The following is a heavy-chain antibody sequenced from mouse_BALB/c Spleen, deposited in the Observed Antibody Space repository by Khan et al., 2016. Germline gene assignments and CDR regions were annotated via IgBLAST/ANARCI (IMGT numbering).Heavy chain of an antibody. CDR3: ASGGNYEDYFDY. J-gene: IGHJ2*01. V-gene: IGHV9-3-1*01. Sequence: QIQLVQSGPELKKPGETVKISCKASGYTFTNYGMNWVKQAPGKGLKWMGWINTYTGEPTYADDFKGRFALSLATSASTADLQINNLKYEDTAISCWASGGNYEDYFDYWGQGTTLTVSS. CDR1: GYTFTNYG. CDR2: INTYTGEP. D-gene: IGHD2-1*01.